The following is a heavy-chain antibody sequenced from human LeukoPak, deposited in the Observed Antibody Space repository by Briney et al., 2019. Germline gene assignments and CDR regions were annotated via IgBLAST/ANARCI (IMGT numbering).Heavy chain of an antibody. CDR2: INPSGGST. CDR3: ARKRATPPYYFDY. J-gene: IGHJ4*02. V-gene: IGHV1-46*01. CDR1: GGTFSSYA. D-gene: IGHD2-15*01. Sequence: ASVKVSCKASGGTFSSYAISWVRQAPGQGLEWMGIINPSGGSTSYAQKFQGRVTMTRDTSTSTVYMELSSLRSEDTAVYYCARKRATPPYYFDYWGQGTLVTVSS.